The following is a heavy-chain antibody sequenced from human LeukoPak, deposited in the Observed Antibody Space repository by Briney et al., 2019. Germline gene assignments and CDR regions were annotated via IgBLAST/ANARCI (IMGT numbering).Heavy chain of an antibody. D-gene: IGHD6-19*01. CDR1: GFTFSSFW. CDR3: AKDDTSSGWFSNFDY. J-gene: IGHJ4*02. CDR2: IKEDGSAK. Sequence: GGSLRLSCAASGFTFSSFWMTWVRQAPGKGLGWVANIKEDGSAKNYVDSVKGRFTISRDNSKNTLYLQMNSLRAEDTAVYYCAKDDTSSGWFSNFDYWGQGTLVTVSS. V-gene: IGHV3-7*01.